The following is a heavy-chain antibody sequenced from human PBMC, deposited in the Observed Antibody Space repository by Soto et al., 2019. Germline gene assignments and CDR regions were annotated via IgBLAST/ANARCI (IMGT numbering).Heavy chain of an antibody. Sequence: LRLSCAASGFPFSDYYMSWIRQAPGEGLEWISYISSSAYTIYADSVKGRFTISRDNAKNSLFLQMTSLRAEDTAVYYCARNFDSGGYYSDYWGQGTLVTVYS. CDR3: ARNFDSGGYYSDY. J-gene: IGHJ4*02. CDR2: ISSSAYTI. V-gene: IGHV3-11*06. CDR1: GFPFSDYY. D-gene: IGHD3-22*01.